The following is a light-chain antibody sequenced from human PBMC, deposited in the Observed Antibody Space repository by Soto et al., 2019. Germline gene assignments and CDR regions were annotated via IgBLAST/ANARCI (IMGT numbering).Light chain of an antibody. CDR2: KVN. J-gene: IGLJ3*02. Sequence: QSVLTQPASVSGSPGQSITISCTGTTSDVGGYNFVSWYQQHPGKAPQLMIYKVNNRPSGVSNRFSGSKSGSTASLTISGLQAEDEADYYCISYTSRSTWVFGGGTKLTVL. V-gene: IGLV2-14*01. CDR1: TSDVGGYNF. CDR3: ISYTSRSTWV.